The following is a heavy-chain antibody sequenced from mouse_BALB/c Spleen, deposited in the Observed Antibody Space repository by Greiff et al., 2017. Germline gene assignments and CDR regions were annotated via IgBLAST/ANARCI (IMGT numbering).Heavy chain of an antibody. D-gene: IGHD2-1*01. Sequence: EVQLVESGGDLVKPGGSLKLSCAASGFTFSSYGMYWVRQTPDKRLEWVANISSGGSYTYYPDSVKGRFTISRDNAKNTLYLQMSSLKSEDTAMYDCARSYSNGNFSYYYAMDYWGQGTSVTVSS. CDR1: GFTFSSYG. V-gene: IGHV5-6*01. CDR3: ARSYSNGNFSYYYAMDY. CDR2: ISSGGSYT. J-gene: IGHJ4*01.